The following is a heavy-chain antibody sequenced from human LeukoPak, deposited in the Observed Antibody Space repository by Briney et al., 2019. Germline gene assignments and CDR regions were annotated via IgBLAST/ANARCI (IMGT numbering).Heavy chain of an antibody. CDR3: ARDLSKRGRDY. J-gene: IGHJ4*02. D-gene: IGHD3-10*01. CDR2: ISAYNGNT. V-gene: IGHV1-18*01. CDR1: GYTFTSYG. Sequence: GASVKVSCNTSGYTFTSYGISWVRQAPGQGLEWMGWISAYNGNTNYAQKLQGRVTMTTDTSTSTAYMELRSLRSDDTAVYYCARDLSKRGRDYWGQGTLVTVSS.